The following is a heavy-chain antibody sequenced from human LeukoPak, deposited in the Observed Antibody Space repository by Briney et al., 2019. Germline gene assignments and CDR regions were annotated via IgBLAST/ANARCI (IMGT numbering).Heavy chain of an antibody. Sequence: GGSLRLSCAASGFIFSSYGMYWVRQAPGKGLEWVGIISYDGSNQFYADSVKGRFTISRDNSKNTLYLQMSRLRAEDTAMYYCAKDLRVVPYYLDYWGQGTLVTVSS. D-gene: IGHD2-15*01. CDR2: ISYDGSNQ. CDR3: AKDLRVVPYYLDY. V-gene: IGHV3-30*18. J-gene: IGHJ4*02. CDR1: GFIFSSYG.